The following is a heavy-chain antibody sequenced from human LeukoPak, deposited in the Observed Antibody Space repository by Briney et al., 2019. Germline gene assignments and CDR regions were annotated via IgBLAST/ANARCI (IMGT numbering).Heavy chain of an antibody. CDR2: INPSGGST. D-gene: IGHD3-10*01. CDR1: GYTFTSYY. J-gene: IGHJ6*02. CDR3: ARDRSLMAAGYYYYYYGMDV. Sequence: ASVKVSCKASGYTFTSYYMHWVRQAPGQGLEWIGIINPSGGSTSYAQKFKGRVTMTRDTSTSTVYMELSSLRSEDTAVYYCARDRSLMAAGYYYYYYGMDVWGQGTTVTVSS. V-gene: IGHV1-46*01.